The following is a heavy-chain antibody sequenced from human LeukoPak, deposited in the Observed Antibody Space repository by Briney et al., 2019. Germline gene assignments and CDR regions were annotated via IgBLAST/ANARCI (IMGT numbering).Heavy chain of an antibody. CDR3: ARDNDYGGNYGLGY. CDR2: IYYSGST. CDR1: GGSISSYY. D-gene: IGHD4-23*01. J-gene: IGHJ4*02. Sequence: PSETQSLTCTVSGGSISSYYWSWIRQPPGKGLEWIGYIYYSGSTNYNPSLKSRVTISVDTSKNQFSLKLSSVTAADTAVFYCARDNDYGGNYGLGYWGQGTLVTVSS. V-gene: IGHV4-59*12.